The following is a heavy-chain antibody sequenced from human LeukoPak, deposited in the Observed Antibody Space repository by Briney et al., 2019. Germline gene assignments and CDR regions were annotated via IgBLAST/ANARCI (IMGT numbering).Heavy chain of an antibody. CDR1: GGSISSGGYY. Sequence: SETLSLTCTVSGGSISSGGYYWSWIRQHPGKGLEWIGYIYYSGSIYYNPSLKSRVTISVDTSKNQFSLKLSSVTAADTAVYYCARIPPTYYYGSGSSPELHFDYWGQGTLVTVSS. CDR3: ARIPPTYYYGSGSSPELHFDY. J-gene: IGHJ4*02. CDR2: IYYSGSI. V-gene: IGHV4-31*03. D-gene: IGHD3-10*01.